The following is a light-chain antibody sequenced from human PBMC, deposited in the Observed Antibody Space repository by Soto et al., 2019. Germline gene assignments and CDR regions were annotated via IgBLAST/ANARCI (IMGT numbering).Light chain of an antibody. CDR1: QYISSW. CDR2: KAS. Sequence: DIQMTQSPSTLSASVGDRVTITCRASQYISSWLAWYQQKPGKAPKLLIYKASSLESGVPSRFSDSGSGTEFTLTISSLQPDDFETYSCHQYNSQRTFGQGTKVEIK. V-gene: IGKV1-5*03. J-gene: IGKJ1*01. CDR3: HQYNSQRT.